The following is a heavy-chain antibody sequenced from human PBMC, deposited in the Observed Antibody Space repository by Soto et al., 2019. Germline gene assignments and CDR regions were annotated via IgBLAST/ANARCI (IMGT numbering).Heavy chain of an antibody. CDR2: IWYDGSNK. Sequence: GGSLRLSCAASGFTFSSYGMRWVRQAPGKGLEWVAVIWYDGSNKYYADSVKGRFTISRDNSKNTLYLQMNSLRAEDTAVYYCARAQGSDAFDIWGQGTMVTVSS. V-gene: IGHV3-33*01. CDR1: GFTFSSYG. CDR3: ARAQGSDAFDI. D-gene: IGHD2-15*01. J-gene: IGHJ3*02.